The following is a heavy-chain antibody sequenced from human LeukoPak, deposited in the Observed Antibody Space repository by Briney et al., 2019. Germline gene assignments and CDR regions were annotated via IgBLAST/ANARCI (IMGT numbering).Heavy chain of an antibody. CDR2: ISSSSSYI. J-gene: IGHJ4*02. CDR3: ARTRGYYYSSGGYYFDY. D-gene: IGHD3-22*01. V-gene: IGHV3-21*01. Sequence: GGSLRLSCAASGFTFSSYSMNWVRQAPGKGLEWVSSISSSSSYIYYADSVKGRFTISRDNAKNSLYLQMNSQMAEDPGVYYCARTRGYYYSSGGYYFDYWGQGTIVTVSP. CDR1: GFTFSSYS.